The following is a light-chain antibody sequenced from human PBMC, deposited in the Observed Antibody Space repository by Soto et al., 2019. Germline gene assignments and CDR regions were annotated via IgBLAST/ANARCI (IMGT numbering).Light chain of an antibody. CDR1: KSVRNNY. Sequence: EIVLTQSPGTLSLSPGERATLSCRPSKSVRNNYLAWYQQKPGQAPRLLIYGASSRATGIPDRFSGSGSGTDFTLSISRLEPEDFAVYYCQQYSSLWTFGQGTKVEIK. CDR2: GAS. CDR3: QQYSSLWT. J-gene: IGKJ1*01. V-gene: IGKV3-20*01.